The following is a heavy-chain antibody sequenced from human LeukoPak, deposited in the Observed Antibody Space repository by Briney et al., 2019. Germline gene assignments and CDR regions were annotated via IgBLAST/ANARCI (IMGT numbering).Heavy chain of an antibody. V-gene: IGHV4-4*07. CDR2: IHTSGTT. D-gene: IGHD1-1*01. J-gene: IGHJ4*02. CDR1: GGSITFYY. CDR3: ASSSWKKTFDY. Sequence: SETLSLTCSVSGGSITFYYWNWIRKPAGKGLEWIGRIHTSGTTKYNPSLKSRVTMSIDTSQKKSSLNLTSVTAAGTAVYYCASSSWKKTFDYWGRGALVTVSS.